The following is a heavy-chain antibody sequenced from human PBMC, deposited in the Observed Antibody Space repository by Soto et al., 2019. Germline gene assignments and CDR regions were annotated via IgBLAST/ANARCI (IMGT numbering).Heavy chain of an antibody. J-gene: IGHJ6*04. V-gene: IGHV3-74*01. CDR2: INSDGTIS. CDR3: ARLSGDHSAFFYYGMEA. D-gene: IGHD2-21*01. Sequence: GWSLRLSCAASGFTFDTYWMNLVRQAPGKGPEWLSGINSDGTISSYADSVKGRLTISRDNARKTLSLQMNSLRADDTAVYYCARLSGDHSAFFYYGMEAWGKGTTVTVSS. CDR1: GFTFDTYW.